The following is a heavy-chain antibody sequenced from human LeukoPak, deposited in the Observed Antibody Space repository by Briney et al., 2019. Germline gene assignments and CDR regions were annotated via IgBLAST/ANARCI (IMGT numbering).Heavy chain of an antibody. D-gene: IGHD2-2*03. J-gene: IGHJ4*02. CDR2: IYSGGST. CDR1: GFTVSSNY. Sequence: GGSLRLTCAASGFTVSSNYMSWVRQAPGKGLEWVSVIYSGGSTYYADSVKGRFTISRDNSKNTLYLQMNSLRAEDTAVYYCARDVLGYCDYWGQGTLVTVSS. CDR3: ARDVLGYCDY. V-gene: IGHV3-53*01.